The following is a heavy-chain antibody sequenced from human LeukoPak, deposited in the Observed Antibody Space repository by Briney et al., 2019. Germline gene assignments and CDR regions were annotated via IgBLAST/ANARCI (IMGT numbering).Heavy chain of an antibody. Sequence: GGSLRLSCAASGFTFSSYGMHWVRQAPGKGLEWVAFIRYDGSNKYYADSVKGRFTISRDNSKNTLYLQMNSLRAEDTAVYYCAKDRAPYSGYDDAFDIWGQGTMVTVSS. D-gene: IGHD5-12*01. CDR2: IRYDGSNK. J-gene: IGHJ3*02. CDR1: GFTFSSYG. V-gene: IGHV3-30*02. CDR3: AKDRAPYSGYDDAFDI.